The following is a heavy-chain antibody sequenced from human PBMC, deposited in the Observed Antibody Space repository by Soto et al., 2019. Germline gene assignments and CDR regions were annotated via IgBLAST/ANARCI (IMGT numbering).Heavy chain of an antibody. D-gene: IGHD6-13*01. CDR1: GGTFSSYA. CDR2: IIPIFGTA. Sequence: QVQLVQSGAEVKKPGSSVKVSCKASGGTFSSYAISWVRQAPGQGLEWMGGIIPIFGTANYAQKFQGRVTITADESRSTAYMELSSLRSEDTAVYYCASPGQYSSSWYAGLFGYWGQGTLVTVSS. V-gene: IGHV1-69*01. CDR3: ASPGQYSSSWYAGLFGY. J-gene: IGHJ4*02.